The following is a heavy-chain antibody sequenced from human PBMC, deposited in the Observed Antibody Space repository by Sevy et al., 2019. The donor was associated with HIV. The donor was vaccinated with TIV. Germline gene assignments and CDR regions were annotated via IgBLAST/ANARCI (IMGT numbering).Heavy chain of an antibody. V-gene: IGHV4-34*01. J-gene: IGHJ6*02. Sequence: SETLSLTCAVYGGSFSGYYWSWIRQPPGKGLEWIGEVNHSGSTNYNPSLKSRVTISVDRSKNQFSLKLNSVTAADTAVYYCAKGLSYYYDSGAVRDGMDVWGQGTTVTVSS. D-gene: IGHD3-10*01. CDR2: VNHSGST. CDR1: GGSFSGYY. CDR3: AKGLSYYYDSGAVRDGMDV.